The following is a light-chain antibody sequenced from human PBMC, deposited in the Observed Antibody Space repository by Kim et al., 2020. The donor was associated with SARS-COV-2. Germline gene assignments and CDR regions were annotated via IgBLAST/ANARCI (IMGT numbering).Light chain of an antibody. Sequence: DIQLNQSPSTLSASIGDRVTITCRASQSIESWLAWYQQKPGKAPNLLIFKASDLESGVPSRFSGSGSGTEFTLTISRLQPDDFATYYCQQYDSYSVTFGGGTKVDIK. V-gene: IGKV1-5*03. CDR1: QSIESW. CDR3: QQYDSYSVT. J-gene: IGKJ4*01. CDR2: KAS.